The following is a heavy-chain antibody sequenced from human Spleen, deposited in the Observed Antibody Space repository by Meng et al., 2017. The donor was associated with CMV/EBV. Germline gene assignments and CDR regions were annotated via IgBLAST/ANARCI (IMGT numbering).Heavy chain of an antibody. CDR2: IYPGDSDT. CDR3: SRQYYYDRCGRGGMSAFDI. J-gene: IGHJ3*02. D-gene: IGHD3-22*01. V-gene: IGHV5-51*01. Sequence: GESLKISCKGSGYSFSNYWIGWVRQMPGKGLEWMGIIYPGDSDTRYSPSFDGQVTISADKSITTAYLQWSGLKASDTAMYYCSRQYYYDRCGRGGMSAFDIWGQGTMVTVSS. CDR1: GYSFSNYW.